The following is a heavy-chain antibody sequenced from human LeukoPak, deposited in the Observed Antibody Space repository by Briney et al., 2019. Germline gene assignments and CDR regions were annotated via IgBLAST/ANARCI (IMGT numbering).Heavy chain of an antibody. Sequence: ASVTVSCTASGYTFTGYHMHWVRQAPGQGLEWMGWINPNSGDTSYAQNFQGRVTMTSDTSITTAYMELSGLRSDDTAVYYCARRECSGGSCYSAGFDYWGQGTLVTVSS. D-gene: IGHD2-15*01. J-gene: IGHJ4*02. CDR1: GYTFTGYH. CDR2: INPNSGDT. V-gene: IGHV1-2*02. CDR3: ARRECSGGSCYSAGFDY.